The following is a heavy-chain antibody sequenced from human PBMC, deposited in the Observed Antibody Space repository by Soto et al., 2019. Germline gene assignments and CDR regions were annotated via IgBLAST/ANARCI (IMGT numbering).Heavy chain of an antibody. CDR2: ISGSGGST. CDR1: GFTFSSYA. J-gene: IGHJ4*02. V-gene: IGHV3-23*01. D-gene: IGHD4-17*01. CDR3: ATGSYGDYVFSIYFDY. Sequence: PGGSLRLSCAASGFTFSSYAMSWVRQAPGKGLEWVSAISGSGGSTYYADSVKGRFTISRDNSKNTLYLQMNSLRAEDTAVYYCATGSYGDYVFSIYFDYWGQGTLVTVSS.